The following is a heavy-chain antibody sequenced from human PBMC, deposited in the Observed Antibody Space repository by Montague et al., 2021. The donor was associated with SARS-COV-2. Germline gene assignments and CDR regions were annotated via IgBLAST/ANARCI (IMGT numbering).Heavy chain of an antibody. Sequence: SLRLSCAASGFTVSSNYMSWVRQAPGKGLQWVSVIYSGGSTYSADSVKGRFTVSRDNSKSTLILQMNSLRAEDTAVYYCARGGGYYSYGMDVWGQGTTVTVSS. CDR1: GFTVSSNY. D-gene: IGHD2-15*01. V-gene: IGHV3-53*01. CDR3: ARGGGYYSYGMDV. J-gene: IGHJ6*02. CDR2: IYSGGST.